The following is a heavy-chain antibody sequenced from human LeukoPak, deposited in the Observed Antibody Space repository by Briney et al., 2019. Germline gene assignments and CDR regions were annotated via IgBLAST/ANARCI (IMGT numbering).Heavy chain of an antibody. D-gene: IGHD6-6*01. CDR2: TYSSGTT. J-gene: IGHJ4*02. V-gene: IGHV3-53*01. Sequence: GGSLRLSCAASGFTVSTNYMSWVRQAPGKGLEYISVTYSSGTTYYADSVRDRFAISRDNSRNTLYLQMNSLRPEDTAVYYCAREPTYSSSLDYWGQGTLVTVSS. CDR1: GFTVSTNY. CDR3: AREPTYSSSLDY.